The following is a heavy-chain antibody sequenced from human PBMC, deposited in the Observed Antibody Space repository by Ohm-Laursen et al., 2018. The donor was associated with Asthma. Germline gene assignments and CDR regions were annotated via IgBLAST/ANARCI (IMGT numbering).Heavy chain of an antibody. Sequence: SSVKVSCKASGGNFDTYAITWVRQAPGQGLEWVGVIIPLFGLPNYAQKFKGRVTITADKSTSTAYMDLTSLTSEDTTVYYCARSRQQLVRYDGFDIWGQGTMVTVSS. J-gene: IGHJ3*02. CDR1: GGNFDTYA. CDR3: ARSRQQLVRYDGFDI. D-gene: IGHD6-6*01. CDR2: IIPLFGLP. V-gene: IGHV1-69*17.